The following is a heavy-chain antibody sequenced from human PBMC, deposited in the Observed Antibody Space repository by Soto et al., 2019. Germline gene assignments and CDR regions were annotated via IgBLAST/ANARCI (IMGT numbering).Heavy chain of an antibody. J-gene: IGHJ4*02. Sequence: QVQLQESGPGLVKPSGTLSLTCAVSGGSISNTNWWCWVRQPPGKGLEWIGDIYHSGSTNYTPSLDSRVTVSVDKSKNQFSMKVNSVTAADTAVYYCARMVPAALVLWGQGTLVTVSS. D-gene: IGHD2-2*01. CDR1: GGSISNTNW. CDR2: IYHSGST. V-gene: IGHV4-4*02. CDR3: ARMVPAALVL.